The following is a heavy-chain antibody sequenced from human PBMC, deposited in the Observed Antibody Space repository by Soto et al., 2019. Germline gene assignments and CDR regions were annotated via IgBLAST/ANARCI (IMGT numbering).Heavy chain of an antibody. D-gene: IGHD6-19*01. J-gene: IGHJ6*02. V-gene: IGHV1-18*01. CDR1: GYTFTSYG. CDR2: ISAYNGNT. Sequence: ASVKVSCKASGYTFTSYGISWVRQAPGQGLEWMGWISAYNGNTNYAQKLQGRVTMTTDTSTSTAYMELRSLRSYDTAVYYCARDRKAVAGTGYYYYYGMDVWGQGTTVTVSS. CDR3: ARDRKAVAGTGYYYYYGMDV.